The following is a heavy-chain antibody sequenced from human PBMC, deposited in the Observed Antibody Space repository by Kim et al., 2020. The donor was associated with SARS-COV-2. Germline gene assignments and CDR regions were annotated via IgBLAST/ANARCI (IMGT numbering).Heavy chain of an antibody. J-gene: IGHJ5*02. CDR3: ARMSVAGWFDP. V-gene: IGHV4-4*09. CDR2: T. D-gene: IGHD6-13*01. Sequence: TNYNPARKSRVTISVDTSKNQFSLKLRSVTAADTAVYSCARMSVAGWFDPWGQGTLVTVSS.